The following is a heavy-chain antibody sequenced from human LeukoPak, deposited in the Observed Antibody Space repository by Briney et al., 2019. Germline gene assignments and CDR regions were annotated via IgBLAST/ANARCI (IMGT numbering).Heavy chain of an antibody. Sequence: GGSLRLSCAASGFTFSSYTMNWARQAPGKGLEWVSFISSSSSNIYSADSVKGRFTISRDNAKNSLYLQMNSLRAEDTAVYYCARDAYYGSGAYYDYWGQGTLVTVSS. CDR3: ARDAYYGSGAYYDY. V-gene: IGHV3-21*01. J-gene: IGHJ4*02. CDR2: ISSSSSNI. CDR1: GFTFSSYT. D-gene: IGHD3-10*01.